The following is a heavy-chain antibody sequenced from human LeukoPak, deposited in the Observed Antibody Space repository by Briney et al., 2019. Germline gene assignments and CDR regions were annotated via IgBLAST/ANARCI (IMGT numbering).Heavy chain of an antibody. D-gene: IGHD3-10*01. CDR3: AKDLSYYGSGSFNWFDP. Sequence: PGGSLRLSCAASGFTFSSYGMHWVRQAPGKGLEWVAFIRYDGSNKYYADSVKGRFTISRDNSKNTLYLQMNSLRAEDTAVYYCAKDLSYYGSGSFNWFDPWGQGTLVTVSS. CDR1: GFTFSSYG. V-gene: IGHV3-30*02. CDR2: IRYDGSNK. J-gene: IGHJ5*02.